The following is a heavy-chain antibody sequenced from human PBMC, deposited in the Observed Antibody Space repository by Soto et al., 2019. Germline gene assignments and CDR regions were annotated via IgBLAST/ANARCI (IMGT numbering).Heavy chain of an antibody. J-gene: IGHJ4*02. D-gene: IGHD3-16*01. CDR1: GFPFSNTY. Sequence: GGSLRLSCAASGFPFSNTYMSWVRQAPGKGLEWVSHISGSGTSMYSDSVKGRFTISRDNAENSLYLQMNSLTAEDTAVYYFTRAHQMPTIMDYPCQAPLVTVSS. V-gene: IGHV3-11*01. CDR2: ISGSGTSM. CDR3: TRAHQMPTIMDY.